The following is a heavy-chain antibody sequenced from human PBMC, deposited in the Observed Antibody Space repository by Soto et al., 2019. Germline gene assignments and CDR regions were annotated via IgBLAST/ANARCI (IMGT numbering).Heavy chain of an antibody. CDR2: IYYSGST. Sequence: SETLSLTCTVSGGSISNYYWSWIRQPPGKGLEWIGYIYYSGSTNYNPSLKSRVTISVDTSKNQFSLKLSPVTAADTAVYYCARAGAATLSDYWGQGTLVTVSS. CDR3: ARAGAATLSDY. V-gene: IGHV4-59*01. J-gene: IGHJ4*02. D-gene: IGHD2-15*01. CDR1: GGSISNYY.